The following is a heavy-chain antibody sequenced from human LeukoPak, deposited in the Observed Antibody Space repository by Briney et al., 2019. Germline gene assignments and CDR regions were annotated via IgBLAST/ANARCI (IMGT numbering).Heavy chain of an antibody. CDR2: IKSKTDGGTT. V-gene: IGHV3-15*01. CDR3: ASSSWYRGYYYYMDV. CDR1: GFTFSNAW. D-gene: IGHD6-13*01. Sequence: GGSLRLSWAASGFTFSNAWMSWVRQAPGKGLEWVGRIKSKTDGGTTDYAAPVKGRFTISRDDSKNTLYLQMNSLRAEDTAVYYCASSSWYRGYYYYMDVWGKGTTVTVSS. J-gene: IGHJ6*03.